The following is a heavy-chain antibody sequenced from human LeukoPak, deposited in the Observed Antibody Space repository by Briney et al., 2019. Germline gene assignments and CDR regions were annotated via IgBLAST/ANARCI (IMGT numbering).Heavy chain of an antibody. CDR3: AGEGCSSTSCYTGYYMDV. J-gene: IGHJ6*03. V-gene: IGHV1-69*13. D-gene: IGHD2-2*02. CDR1: GATFSSYA. CDR2: IIPIFGTA. Sequence: ASVKVSCKASGATFSSYAISWVRQAPGQGLEWMGGIIPIFGTANYAQKFKGRVTITADESTSTAYMGLSSLRSEDTAVYYCAGEGCSSTSCYTGYYMDVWGKGTTVTVSS.